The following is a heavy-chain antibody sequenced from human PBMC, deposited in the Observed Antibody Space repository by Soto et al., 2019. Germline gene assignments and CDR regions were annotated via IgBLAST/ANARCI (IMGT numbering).Heavy chain of an antibody. CDR1: GGSFSDYY. Sequence: SETLSLTCAVYGGSFSDYYWTWIRQPQGKGLEWIGEINHSGSTNYNPSLKSRVTISLETSKNQFSLKLSSVTAADTDVYYCARRRTSMNWFDPWGQGTLVTVSS. J-gene: IGHJ5*02. CDR2: INHSGST. D-gene: IGHD2-2*01. V-gene: IGHV4-34*01. CDR3: ARRRTSMNWFDP.